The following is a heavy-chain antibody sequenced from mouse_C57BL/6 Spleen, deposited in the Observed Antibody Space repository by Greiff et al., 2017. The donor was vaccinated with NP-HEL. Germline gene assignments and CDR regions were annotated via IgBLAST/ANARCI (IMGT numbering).Heavy chain of an antibody. V-gene: IGHV2-6*01. CDR3: ASSYYGSSHAWFAY. J-gene: IGHJ3*01. CDR1: GFSLTSYG. D-gene: IGHD1-1*01. Sequence: VQVVESGPGLVAPSQCLSITCTVSGFSLTSYGVDWVRQSPGKGLEWLGVIWGVGSTNYNSALKSRLSISKDNSKSQVFLKMNSLQTDDTAMYYCASSYYGSSHAWFAYWGQGTLVTVSA. CDR2: IWGVGST.